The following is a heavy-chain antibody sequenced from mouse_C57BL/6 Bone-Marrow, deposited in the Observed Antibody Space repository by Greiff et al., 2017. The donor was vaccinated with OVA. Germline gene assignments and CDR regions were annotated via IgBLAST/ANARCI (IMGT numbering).Heavy chain of an antibody. V-gene: IGHV2-9*02. CDR2: IWAGGST. CDR1: GFSLTSYG. D-gene: IGHD2-3*01. Sequence: VMLVESGPGLVAPSQSLSITCTVSGFSLTSYGVHWVRQPPGKGLEWLGVIWAGGSTNYNPALMSRLSISKDKSKSQVFLKMNSLQTDDTAMYYCARFYDPYYSMDYWGQGTSVTVSS. J-gene: IGHJ4*01. CDR3: ARFYDPYYSMDY.